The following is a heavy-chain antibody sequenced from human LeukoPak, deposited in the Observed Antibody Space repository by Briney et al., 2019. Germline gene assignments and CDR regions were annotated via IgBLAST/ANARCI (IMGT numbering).Heavy chain of an antibody. CDR2: ISWNSGSI. V-gene: IGHV3-9*03. D-gene: IGHD3-22*01. J-gene: IGHJ3*02. Sequence: PGGSLRLSCAASGFTFDDYAMHWVRQAPGKGLEWVSGISWNSGSIGYADSVKGRFTISRDNAKNSLYLQMNSLRAEDMALYYCAKGLSYDSSGYYAFDIWGQGTMVTVSS. CDR3: AKGLSYDSSGYYAFDI. CDR1: GFTFDDYA.